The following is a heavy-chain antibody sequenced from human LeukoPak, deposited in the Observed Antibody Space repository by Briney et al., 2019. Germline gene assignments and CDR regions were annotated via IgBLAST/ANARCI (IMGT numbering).Heavy chain of an antibody. Sequence: GASVKVSCKASGYTFTSYYMHWVRQAPGQGLEWMGMINPSGGSTTYAQKFQGRVTMTRDTSTSTVYMELSSLSSEDTAVYYCARESSGSYYHFDYWGQGTLVTVSS. V-gene: IGHV1-46*03. J-gene: IGHJ4*02. D-gene: IGHD1-26*01. CDR1: GYTFTSYY. CDR3: ARESSGSYYHFDY. CDR2: INPSGGST.